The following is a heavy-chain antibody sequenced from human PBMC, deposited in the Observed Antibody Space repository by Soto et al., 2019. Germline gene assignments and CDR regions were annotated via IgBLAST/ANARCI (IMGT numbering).Heavy chain of an antibody. Sequence: QVQLQESGPGLVRPSQTLSLTCSVSGGSVSSSGHYWSWIRQHPGKGLEWIGYIYYSGSTYYNPSRDSRLTNSLDTAKNEFSLKLSAVTAADTAVYYCAREEGGTRGYYYIDVWGKGTTVTVSS. CDR2: IYYSGST. CDR1: GGSVSSSGHY. J-gene: IGHJ6*03. D-gene: IGHD1-1*01. CDR3: AREEGGTRGYYYIDV. V-gene: IGHV4-31*03.